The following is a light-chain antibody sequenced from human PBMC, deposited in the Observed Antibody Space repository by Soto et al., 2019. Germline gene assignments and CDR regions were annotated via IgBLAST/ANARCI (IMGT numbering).Light chain of an antibody. J-gene: IGKJ3*01. V-gene: IGKV3-11*01. CDR1: QSVSSY. CDR2: DAS. CDR3: QQRSNWPPIFT. Sequence: EIVLTQSPATLSLSPGERATLSCRASQSVSSYLAWYQQKPGQAPSLLIYDASNMAAGIPAMFSGSGSGTDFALSISSLEPEDFAVYYCQQRSNWPPIFTFGPGTKVDIK.